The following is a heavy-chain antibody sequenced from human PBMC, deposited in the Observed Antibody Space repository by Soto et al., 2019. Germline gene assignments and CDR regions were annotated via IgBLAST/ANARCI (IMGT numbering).Heavy chain of an antibody. Sequence: PGGSLRLSCAASGFTFSSYSMNWVRQAPGKGLEWVSSISSSSSYIYYADSVKGRFTISRDNAKNSLYLQMNSLRAEDTAVYYSAREGGSDSGYDSHFDYWGQGTLVTVSS. J-gene: IGHJ4*02. V-gene: IGHV3-21*01. CDR2: ISSSSSYI. CDR1: GFTFSSYS. D-gene: IGHD5-12*01. CDR3: AREGGSDSGYDSHFDY.